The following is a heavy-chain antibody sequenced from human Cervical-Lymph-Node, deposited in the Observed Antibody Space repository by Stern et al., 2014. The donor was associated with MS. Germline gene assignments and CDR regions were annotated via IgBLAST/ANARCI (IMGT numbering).Heavy chain of an antibody. CDR1: GYAFSNYY. D-gene: IGHD4-23*01. CDR2: FNPSGSHT. CDR3: TRGYGGGWGYSLDD. Sequence: QVQLMQSGAEVKKPGASVKVSCKTSGYAFSNYYIHWVRQAPGQGLEWVGVFNPSGSHTTYAQIFQGRVTMTGDTSTNTAYMALSSLRSEDGAIYYCTRGYGGGWGYSLDDWGQGTTVTVSS. J-gene: IGHJ6*02. V-gene: IGHV1-46*03.